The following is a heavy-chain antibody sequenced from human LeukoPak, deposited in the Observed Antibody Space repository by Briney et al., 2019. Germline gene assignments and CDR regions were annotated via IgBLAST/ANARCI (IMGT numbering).Heavy chain of an antibody. Sequence: PGGSLRLSCAASGFTFSSYAMSWVRQAPGKGLGWVSAISGSGGSTYYADSVKGRFTISRDNSNNTLYLQMNSLRAEDTAVYYCAKETYSGSTGLRDYWGQGTLVTVSS. CDR3: AKETYSGSTGLRDY. V-gene: IGHV3-23*01. D-gene: IGHD1-26*01. J-gene: IGHJ4*02. CDR2: ISGSGGST. CDR1: GFTFSSYA.